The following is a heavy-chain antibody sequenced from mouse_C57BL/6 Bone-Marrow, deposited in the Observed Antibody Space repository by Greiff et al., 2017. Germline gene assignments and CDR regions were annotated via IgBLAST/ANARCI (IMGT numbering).Heavy chain of an antibody. CDR3: ASEPRGFFCAY. CDR2: ISYDGSN. V-gene: IGHV3-6*01. CDR1: GYSITSGYF. D-gene: IGHD6-1*01. J-gene: IGHJ3*01. Sequence: EVQLQESGPGLVKPSQSLSLTCSVTGYSITSGYFWYWLRQFPGNQLEWMGYISYDGSNTYNPSLKNRITITRATSKNPFSLKLNSVTTEYTATNYCASEPRGFFCAYWGQGTLVTVSA.